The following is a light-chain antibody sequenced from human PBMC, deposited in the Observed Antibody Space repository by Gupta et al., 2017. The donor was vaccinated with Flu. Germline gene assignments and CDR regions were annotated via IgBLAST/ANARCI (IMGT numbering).Light chain of an antibody. CDR3: QQFNDWPFT. CDR2: DAS. J-gene: IGKJ5*01. CDR1: QKVGVD. V-gene: IGKV3-15*01. Sequence: EVVMTQSPATLSVSPGEGATLSCRASQKVGVDLAWYQQKPGQPPRALIYDASFRATGVPARFTASGSGTDFTLTISSLQSEDVAIYFCQQFNDWPFTFGQGTRLDIK.